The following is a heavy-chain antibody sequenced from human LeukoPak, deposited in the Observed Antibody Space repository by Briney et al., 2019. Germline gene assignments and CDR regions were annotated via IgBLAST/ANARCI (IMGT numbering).Heavy chain of an antibody. CDR1: GYTFTSYG. D-gene: IGHD6-19*01. J-gene: IGHJ6*02. CDR3: AREEQWLVEDYYYYGMDV. V-gene: IGHV1-18*01. Sequence: ASVNVSCKASGYTFTSYGISWVRQAPGQGLAWMGWISAYNGNTNYAQKLQGRVTMTTDTSTSTAYMELRSLRSDDTAVYYCAREEQWLVEDYYYYGMDVWGQGTTVTVSS. CDR2: ISAYNGNT.